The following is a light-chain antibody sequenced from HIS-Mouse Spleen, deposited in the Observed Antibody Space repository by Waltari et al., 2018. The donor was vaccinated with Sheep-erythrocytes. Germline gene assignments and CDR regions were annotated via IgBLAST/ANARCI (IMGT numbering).Light chain of an antibody. V-gene: IGLV2-8*01. J-gene: IGLJ3*02. CDR2: EVS. Sequence: QSALTPPPSASGSLGQSVTLSCTGTSSAGGAYHYVSCYQQHPGKAPKRVIYEVSKRPSGVPDRFSGSKSGNTASLSVSGIQAEDEADYYCSSYAGSNNWVFGGGTKLTVL. CDR3: SSYAGSNNWV. CDR1: SSAGGAYHY.